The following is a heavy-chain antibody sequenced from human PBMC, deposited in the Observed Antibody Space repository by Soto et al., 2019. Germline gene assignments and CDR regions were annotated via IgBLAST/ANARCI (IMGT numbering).Heavy chain of an antibody. CDR1: GFTFSSHG. CDR2: IWYDGSHK. V-gene: IGHV3-33*01. J-gene: IGHJ6*02. Sequence: QVHLVESGGGVVQPGRSLRLSCAASGFTFSSHGMHWVRQAPGKGLEWVALIWYDGSHKYYAHSVEGRFTISRDNLKKMLFLEMNSLRADDSAVYYCARGDATTLVGMGVWGPGTTVTVSS. CDR3: ARGDATTLVGMGV. D-gene: IGHD1-1*01.